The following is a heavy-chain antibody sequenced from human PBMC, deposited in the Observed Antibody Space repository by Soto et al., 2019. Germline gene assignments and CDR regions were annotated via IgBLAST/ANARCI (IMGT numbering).Heavy chain of an antibody. D-gene: IGHD3-16*02. CDR3: ARDKFRCVLDN. V-gene: IGHV4-34*01. J-gene: IGHJ4*02. CDR2: INHSGST. Sequence: GGCFSRYYWTWFRQPPGTGLEWIGEINHSGSTNYNPSLKSRVAISVDTSKNQFSLKLTSVTAAVTAVYCSARDKFRCVLDNWGQGILGTVSS. CDR1: GGCFSRYY.